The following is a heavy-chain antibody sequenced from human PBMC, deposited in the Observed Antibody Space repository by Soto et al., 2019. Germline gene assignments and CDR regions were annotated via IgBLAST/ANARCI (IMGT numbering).Heavy chain of an antibody. V-gene: IGHV4-31*03. Sequence: SEIPSITCTVSGGSISSGGYYWSWVRQHRVRGLECIGYIYYSGSTYYNPSLKSRVTISVDTSKNQFSLKLSSVTAADTAVYYCAREVYDFWSGYPARNGMDVWGQGTTVTVSS. CDR1: GGSISSGGYY. D-gene: IGHD3-3*01. J-gene: IGHJ6*02. CDR2: IYYSGST. CDR3: AREVYDFWSGYPARNGMDV.